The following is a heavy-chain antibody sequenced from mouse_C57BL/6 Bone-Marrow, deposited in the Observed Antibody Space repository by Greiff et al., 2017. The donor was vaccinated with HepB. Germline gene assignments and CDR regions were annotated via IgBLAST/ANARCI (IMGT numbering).Heavy chain of an antibody. CDR1: GFTFSDAW. D-gene: IGHD1-1*01. CDR2: IRNKANNHAT. Sequence: EVQLVESGGGLVQPGGSMKLSCAASGFTFSDAWMDWVRQSPEKGLEWVAEIRNKANNHATYYAESVKGRFTISRDDSKSSVYLQMNSLRAEDTGIYYCTRLYGSRYPFDYWGQGTTLTVSS. J-gene: IGHJ2*01. CDR3: TRLYGSRYPFDY. V-gene: IGHV6-6*01.